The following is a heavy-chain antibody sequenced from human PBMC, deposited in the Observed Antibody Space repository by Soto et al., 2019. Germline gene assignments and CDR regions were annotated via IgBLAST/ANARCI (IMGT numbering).Heavy chain of an antibody. V-gene: IGHV1-3*01. CDR3: ARDGWRVREVERLIWLDP. CDR1: GYTFTSYA. CDR2: INAGNGNT. J-gene: IGHJ5*02. Sequence: GASVKVSCKASGYTFTSYAMHWVRQAPGQRLEWMGWINAGNGNTKYSQKFQGRVTITRDTSASTAYMELSSLRSEDTAVYYCARDGWRVREVERLIWLDPGGKGPLVPASS. D-gene: IGHD1-1*01.